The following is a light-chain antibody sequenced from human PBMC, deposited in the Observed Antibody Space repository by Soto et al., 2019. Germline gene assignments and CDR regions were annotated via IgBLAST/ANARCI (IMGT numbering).Light chain of an antibody. J-gene: IGLJ1*01. Sequence: QSALTQPASVSGSPGQSITISCTGTSNDVGGYNYVSWHQHHPGKAPKLMIYEVSNRPSGVSNRFSGSKSGNTASLTISGLQAEDEADYYCSSKRTTASLVFGTGTKVTV. V-gene: IGLV2-14*01. CDR3: SSKRTTASLV. CDR2: EVS. CDR1: SNDVGGYNY.